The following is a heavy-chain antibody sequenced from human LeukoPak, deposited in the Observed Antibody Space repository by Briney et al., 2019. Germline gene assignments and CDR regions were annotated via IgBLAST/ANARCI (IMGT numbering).Heavy chain of an antibody. V-gene: IGHV3-21*01. J-gene: IGHJ3*02. CDR3: ASGPPGFGELNDI. CDR2: ITSSGTYI. Sequence: GGSLRLSCAASGFTFNNYNMNWVRQAPGKALEWVSSITSSGTYIFYADSVKGRFTISRDNSKNMLYLQMNSLRAEDTAVYYCASGPPGFGELNDIWGQGTMVTVSS. D-gene: IGHD3-10*01. CDR1: GFTFNNYN.